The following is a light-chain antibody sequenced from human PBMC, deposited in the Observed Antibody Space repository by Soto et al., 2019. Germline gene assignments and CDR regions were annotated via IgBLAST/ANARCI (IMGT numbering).Light chain of an antibody. CDR1: SSNIGNNA. CDR2: YDD. CDR3: AAWDDSLNGYV. V-gene: IGLV1-36*01. J-gene: IGLJ1*01. Sequence: QYVLTQPPSVSEAPRQRVTISCSGSSSNIGNNAVNWYQQLPGKAPKLLIYYDDLLPSGVSDRFSGSKSGTSAYLAISGLQSEDEADYYCAAWDDSLNGYVFGTGTKVTVL.